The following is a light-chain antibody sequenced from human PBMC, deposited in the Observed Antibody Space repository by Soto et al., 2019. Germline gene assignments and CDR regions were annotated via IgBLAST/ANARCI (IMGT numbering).Light chain of an antibody. CDR2: EGS. CDR1: SSDVGGYNL. V-gene: IGLV2-23*01. CDR3: CSYAGNKAL. J-gene: IGLJ2*01. Sequence: QSVLTQPASVSGSPGQSITISCTGTSSDVGGYNLVSWYQHHPGKAPRLMIYEGSKRRSGVSNRFSGSTSGNTASLTISGLQPEDEADYYCCSYAGNKALFGGGTQLTVL.